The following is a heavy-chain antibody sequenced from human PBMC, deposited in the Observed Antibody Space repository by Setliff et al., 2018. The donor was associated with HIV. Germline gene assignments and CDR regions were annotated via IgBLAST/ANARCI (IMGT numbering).Heavy chain of an antibody. D-gene: IGHD3-10*01. CDR3: TTTLSLWFGAPFDY. CDR1: GFTFSTAW. Sequence: GGSLRLSCAASGFTFSTAWMNWVRQAPGKGLEWVGHIKSKTDGGTTDYAAPVRGRFTISRDDSKNTLYLQMNSLKSEDTAVYYCTTTLSLWFGAPFDYWGQGTLVTVSS. J-gene: IGHJ4*02. CDR2: IKSKTDGGTT. V-gene: IGHV3-15*01.